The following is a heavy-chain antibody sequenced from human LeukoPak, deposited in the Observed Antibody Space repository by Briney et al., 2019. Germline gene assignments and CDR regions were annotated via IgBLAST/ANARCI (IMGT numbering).Heavy chain of an antibody. CDR3: ARDGTDYYDSSGVDAFDI. CDR2: IYHSGST. J-gene: IGHJ3*02. Sequence: PSGTLSLTCAVSGGSISSSNWWSWVRQPPGKGLEWIGEIYHSGSTNYNPSLKSRVTMSVDTSKNQFSLKLSSVTAADTAVYYCARDGTDYYDSSGVDAFDIWGQGTMVTVSS. CDR1: GGSISSSNW. V-gene: IGHV4-4*02. D-gene: IGHD3-22*01.